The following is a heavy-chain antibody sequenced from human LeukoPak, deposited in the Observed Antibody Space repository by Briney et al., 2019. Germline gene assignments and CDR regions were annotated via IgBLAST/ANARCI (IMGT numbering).Heavy chain of an antibody. CDR3: ASPYYYDSSGYYWGDWFDP. V-gene: IGHV3-30*04. CDR2: ISYDGSNK. CDR1: GFTFSSYA. D-gene: IGHD3-22*01. J-gene: IGHJ5*02. Sequence: GGSLRLSCAASGFTFSSYAMHWVRQAPGKRLEWVAVISYDGSNKYYADSVKGRFTISRDNSKNTLYLQMNSLRAEDTAVYYCASPYYYDSSGYYWGDWFDPWGQGTLVTVSS.